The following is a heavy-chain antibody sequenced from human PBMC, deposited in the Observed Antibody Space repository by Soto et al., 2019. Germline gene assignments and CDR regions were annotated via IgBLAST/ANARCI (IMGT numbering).Heavy chain of an antibody. CDR1: GVTFGSYG. V-gene: IGHV3-7*03. CDR2: IKQDGSEK. J-gene: IGHJ4*02. Sequence: GGSLRLSCAASGVTFGSYGRTWVRQAPGKGLEWVANIKQDGSEKYYVDSVKGRFTISRDNAKNSLYLQMNGLRAEVTAVYYCARGLFSLVPEGYYFDYWGQGTLVTVSS. D-gene: IGHD6-13*01. CDR3: ARGLFSLVPEGYYFDY.